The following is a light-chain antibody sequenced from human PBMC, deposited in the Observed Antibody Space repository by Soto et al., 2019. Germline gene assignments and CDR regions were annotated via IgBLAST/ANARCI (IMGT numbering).Light chain of an antibody. Sequence: EIVMTQSPATLSVSPGERATLSCRASQCVSSNLAWYQQKPGQAPRLLIYGASTRATGIPARFSGSGSGTEFTLTISILQSEDFAVYYCQQYNNWPPWTFGQGTKVEIK. CDR2: GAS. J-gene: IGKJ1*01. CDR1: QCVSSN. CDR3: QQYNNWPPWT. V-gene: IGKV3-15*01.